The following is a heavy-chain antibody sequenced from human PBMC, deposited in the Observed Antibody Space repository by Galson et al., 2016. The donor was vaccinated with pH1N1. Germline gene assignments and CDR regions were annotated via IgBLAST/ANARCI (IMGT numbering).Heavy chain of an antibody. Sequence: TLSLTCTVSGGSISSGSYYWSWIRQHPGKGLEWLGYVYYSGSTYYNPSLKSRLTISVDTSKNQFSLKLRSVTAADTAVYYCARDYRELLGDGFDIWGQGTTVTVSA. J-gene: IGHJ3*02. V-gene: IGHV4-31*03. D-gene: IGHD1-26*01. CDR3: ARDYRELLGDGFDI. CDR2: VYYSGST. CDR1: GGSISSGSYY.